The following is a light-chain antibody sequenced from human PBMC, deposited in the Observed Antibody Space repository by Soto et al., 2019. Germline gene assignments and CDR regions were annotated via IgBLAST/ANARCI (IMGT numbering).Light chain of an antibody. J-gene: IGKJ4*01. V-gene: IGKV3-15*01. CDR2: HTS. CDR1: QSISGN. Sequence: EIVMTQSPATLSVSPGESATLSCRASQSISGNLAWYQRKPGLSPRLLIYHTSTRATGVPARFSGSGSGTEFSLTISSLQSEDFAVYYCQRYDNWPLTFGGGTKVDIK. CDR3: QRYDNWPLT.